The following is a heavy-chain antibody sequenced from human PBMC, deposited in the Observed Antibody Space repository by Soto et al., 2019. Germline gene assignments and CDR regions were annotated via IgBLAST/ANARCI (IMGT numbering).Heavy chain of an antibody. Sequence: QPGGSLRLSCAASGFTFSSYAMSWVRQAPGKGLEWVSAISGSGGSTYYADSVKGRFTISRDNSKNTLYLQMNSLRAEDTAVYYCAKAERYYDSSGYCFDYWGQGXLVTVSS. V-gene: IGHV3-23*01. CDR3: AKAERYYDSSGYCFDY. CDR2: ISGSGGST. CDR1: GFTFSSYA. D-gene: IGHD3-22*01. J-gene: IGHJ4*02.